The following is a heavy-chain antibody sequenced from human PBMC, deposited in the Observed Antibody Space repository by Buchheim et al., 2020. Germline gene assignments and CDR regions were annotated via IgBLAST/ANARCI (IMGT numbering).Heavy chain of an antibody. D-gene: IGHD3-9*01. V-gene: IGHV3-7*01. CDR2: IKQDGSEK. CDR1: GFTFSSYW. CDR3: ARDLGYYDILTGVRYYYYGMDV. J-gene: IGHJ6*02. Sequence: EVQLVESGGGLVQPGGSLRLSCAASGFTFSSYWMSWVRQAPGKGLEWVANIKQDGSEKYYVDSVKGRFTISRDNAKNSLYLQMNSLRAEDTAVYYCARDLGYYDILTGVRYYYYGMDVWGQGTT.